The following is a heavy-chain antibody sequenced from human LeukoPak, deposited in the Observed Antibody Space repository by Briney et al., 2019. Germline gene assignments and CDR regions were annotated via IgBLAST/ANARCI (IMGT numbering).Heavy chain of an antibody. V-gene: IGHV4-39*01. J-gene: IGHJ4*02. CDR3: ARIDGGHHLSPFDY. D-gene: IGHD4-23*01. CDR1: GGSFSSSSYY. CDR2: FYYSGST. Sequence: PSQTLSLTCTVSGGSFSSSSYYWGWIRQPPGKGLEWIGSFYYSGSTYYNPSLKSRVTISVDTSKNQFSLKLSSVTAADTAVYYCARIDGGHHLSPFDYWGQGTLVTVSP.